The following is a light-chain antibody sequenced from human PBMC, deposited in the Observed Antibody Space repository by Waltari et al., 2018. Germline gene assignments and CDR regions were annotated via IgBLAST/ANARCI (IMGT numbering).Light chain of an antibody. CDR3: QQRTNWPIT. CDR1: QRVSSY. Sequence: IVLTQSSATLSLSTGERATLSCRASQRVSSYLAWYQQKPGQAPRLLIYDASNWATGIPARFSGSGSGTDFTLTISSLEPEDFAVYYCQQRTNWPITFGQGTRLEIK. V-gene: IGKV3-11*01. J-gene: IGKJ5*01. CDR2: DAS.